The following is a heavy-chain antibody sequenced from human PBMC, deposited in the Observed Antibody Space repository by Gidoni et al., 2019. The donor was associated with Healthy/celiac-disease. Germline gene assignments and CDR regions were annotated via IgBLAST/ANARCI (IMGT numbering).Heavy chain of an antibody. V-gene: IGHV3-7*01. CDR1: GFTFSSYW. D-gene: IGHD6-19*01. CDR2: IKQDGSEK. CDR3: ASPGYSSGWPFDY. J-gene: IGHJ4*02. Sequence: EVQLVVSGGGLVQHGGSLRLSCAASGFTFSSYWMSWGRQAPGKGLAWVANIKQDGSEKYYVDSVKGRFTISRDNAKNSLYLQMNSLRAEDTAVYYCASPGYSSGWPFDYWGQGTLVTVSS.